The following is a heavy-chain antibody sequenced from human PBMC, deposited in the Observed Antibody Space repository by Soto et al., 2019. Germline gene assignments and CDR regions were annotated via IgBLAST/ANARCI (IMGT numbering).Heavy chain of an antibody. CDR3: ARTRATGIAVAGKGYYYGMDV. D-gene: IGHD6-19*01. V-gene: IGHV2-70*01. Sequence: SGPTLVNPTQTLTLTCTFSGFSLSTSGMCVSWIRQPPGKALEWLALIDWDDDKYYSTSLKTRLTIPKDTSKNQVVLTMTNMDPVDTATYYCARTRATGIAVAGKGYYYGMDVWGQGTTVTVSS. CDR1: GFSLSTSGMC. CDR2: IDWDDDK. J-gene: IGHJ6*02.